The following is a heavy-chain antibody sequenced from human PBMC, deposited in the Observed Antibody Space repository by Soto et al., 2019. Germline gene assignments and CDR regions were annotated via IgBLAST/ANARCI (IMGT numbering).Heavy chain of an antibody. D-gene: IGHD1-1*01. CDR1: GYIFTDYY. CDR2: FSPAGYTP. CDR3: SRDLGRIASTANEF. Sequence: VQLVQSGTEVKEPGASVKVSCQASGYIFTDYYIHWVRQAPGQGLEWMGIFSPAGYTPTSTQKFQGRFSMTGDTATTTAYLDLRDLRSDDTAVDYCSRDLGRIASTANEFWGQGTLVTVSS. J-gene: IGHJ4*02. V-gene: IGHV1-46*03.